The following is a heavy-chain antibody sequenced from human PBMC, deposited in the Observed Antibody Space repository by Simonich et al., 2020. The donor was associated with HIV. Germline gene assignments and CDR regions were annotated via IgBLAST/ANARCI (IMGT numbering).Heavy chain of an antibody. J-gene: IGHJ4*02. CDR1: GFNFSNYA. D-gene: IGHD1-1*01. CDR2: ITYDGNNQ. V-gene: IGHV3-30*07. CDR3: VRGGEKQLPHS. Sequence: HVQLVESGGGVVQPGRSLRLSCAASGFNFSNYAIYWVPQAPGKGREGVAVITYDGNNQYYADSVKGRFTISRDNSKNTLYLQMNNLRAEDTAVYYCVRGGEKQLPHSWGQGTLVTVSS.